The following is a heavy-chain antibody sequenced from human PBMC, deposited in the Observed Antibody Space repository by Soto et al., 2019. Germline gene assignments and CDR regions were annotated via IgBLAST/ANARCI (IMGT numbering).Heavy chain of an antibody. D-gene: IGHD2-2*01. Sequence: SGPTLVNPTQTLTLTCTFSGFSLSTSGMCVSWIRQPPGKALEWLARIDWDDDKYYSTSLKTRLTISKDTSKNQLVLTMTNMDPVDTATYYCARIPRCCTDTSCSVGFDYWGQGTLVTVSS. CDR1: GFSLSTSGMC. CDR2: IDWDDDK. J-gene: IGHJ4*02. CDR3: ARIPRCCTDTSCSVGFDY. V-gene: IGHV2-70*11.